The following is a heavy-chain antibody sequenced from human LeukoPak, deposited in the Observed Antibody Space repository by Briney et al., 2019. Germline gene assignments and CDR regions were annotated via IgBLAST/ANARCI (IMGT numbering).Heavy chain of an antibody. CDR2: IYYSGST. D-gene: IGHD3-10*01. J-gene: IGHJ4*02. V-gene: IGHV4-31*11. CDR1: GGSISSGGYY. CDR3: ASPMVRGVIFI. Sequence: SETLSLTCGVYGGSISSGGYYWSWIRQHPGKGLEWIGYIYYSGSTYYNPSLESRVTISVDTSKNQFSLKLSSVTAADMAVYYCASPMVRGVIFIWGQGTLVTVSS.